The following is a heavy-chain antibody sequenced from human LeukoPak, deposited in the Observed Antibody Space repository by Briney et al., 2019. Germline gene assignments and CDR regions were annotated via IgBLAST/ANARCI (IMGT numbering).Heavy chain of an antibody. J-gene: IGHJ4*02. Sequence: SGGSLRLSCAASGFTFTSHWMHWVRQTPGKGLVWVSGIKNYGNDTAYADSVKGRFTISRDNAKNTLYLQMDSLRAEDTAVYYCARDMNPTVFDFWGQGTLVTVSS. D-gene: IGHD3-16*01. CDR3: ARDMNPTVFDF. V-gene: IGHV3-74*01. CDR2: IKNYGNDT. CDR1: GFTFTSHW.